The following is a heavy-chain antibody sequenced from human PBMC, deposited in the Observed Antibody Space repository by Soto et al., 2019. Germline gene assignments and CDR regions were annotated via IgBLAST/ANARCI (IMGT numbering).Heavy chain of an antibody. CDR1: GFTFGSYS. CDR2: ISSSSSYI. Sequence: GGSLRLSCAASGFTFGSYSMNWVRQAPGKGLEWVSSISSSSSYIYYADSVKGRFTISRDNAKNSLYLQMNSLRAEDTAVYYCARETHQLTMVRRGSPDVWGKGTTVTVSS. D-gene: IGHD3-10*01. V-gene: IGHV3-21*01. J-gene: IGHJ6*04. CDR3: ARETHQLTMVRRGSPDV.